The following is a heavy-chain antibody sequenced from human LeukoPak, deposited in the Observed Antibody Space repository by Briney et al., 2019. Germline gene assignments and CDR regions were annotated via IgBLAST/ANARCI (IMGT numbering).Heavy chain of an antibody. CDR2: INHSGST. D-gene: IGHD2-2*01. J-gene: IGHJ6*02. CDR1: GGSFSGYY. V-gene: IGHV4-34*01. Sequence: PSETLSLTCAVYGGSFSGYYWSWIRQPPGKGLEWIGEINHSGSTNYNPSLKSRVTISVDTSKNQFSLKLSSVTAADTAVYYCARIPHCSSTSCSYYGMDVWGQGITVTVSS. CDR3: ARIPHCSSTSCSYYGMDV.